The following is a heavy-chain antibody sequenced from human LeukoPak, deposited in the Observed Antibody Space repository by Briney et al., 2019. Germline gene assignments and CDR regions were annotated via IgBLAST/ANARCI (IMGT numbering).Heavy chain of an antibody. CDR2: INHSGST. CDR3: ARHCCAEWYYYDSSGYIDY. Sequence: ASETLSLTCTVSGGSISGYYWSWIRQPPGKGLEWIGEINHSGSTNYNPSLKSRVTISVDTSKNQFSLKLSSVTAADTAVYYCARHCCAEWYYYDSSGYIDYWGQGTLVTVSS. D-gene: IGHD3-22*01. J-gene: IGHJ4*02. CDR1: GGSISGYY. V-gene: IGHV4-34*01.